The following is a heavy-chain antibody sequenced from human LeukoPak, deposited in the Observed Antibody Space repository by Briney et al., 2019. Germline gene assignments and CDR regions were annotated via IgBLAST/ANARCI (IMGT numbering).Heavy chain of an antibody. CDR3: ARGHGAGGSSDWFDP. J-gene: IGHJ5*02. Sequence: SETLSLTCTVSGGSISSYYWSWIRQPPGKGLEWIGYIYYSGSTNYNPSLKSRVTISVDTSKNQFSLKLSSVTAADTAVYYCARGHGAGGSSDWFDPWGQGTLVTVSS. V-gene: IGHV4-59*01. CDR1: GGSISSYY. CDR2: IYYSGST. D-gene: IGHD3-10*01.